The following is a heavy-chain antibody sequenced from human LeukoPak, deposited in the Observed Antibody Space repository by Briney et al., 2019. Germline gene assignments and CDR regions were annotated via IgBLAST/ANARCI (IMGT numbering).Heavy chain of an antibody. J-gene: IGHJ4*02. V-gene: IGHV4-39*01. CDR2: IYYSGST. CDR1: GGSISSSSYY. D-gene: IGHD3-16*02. CDR3: ARRCYDYVWGSYRESDY. Sequence: SETLSLTCTVSGGSISSSSYYWGWIRQPPGKGLEWIGSIYYSGSTYYNPSLKSRVTISVDTSKNQFSLKLSSVTAADTAVYYCARRCYDYVWGSYRESDYWGQGTLVTVSS.